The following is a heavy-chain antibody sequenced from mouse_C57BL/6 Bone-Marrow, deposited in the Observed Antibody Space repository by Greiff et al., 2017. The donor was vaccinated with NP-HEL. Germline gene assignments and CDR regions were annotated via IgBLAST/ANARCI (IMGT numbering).Heavy chain of an antibody. V-gene: IGHV4-1*01. CDR3: ARPERAYFDV. J-gene: IGHJ1*03. CDR2: INPDSSTI. D-gene: IGHD3-3*01. CDR1: AVDFSRYW. Sequence: SAPAVDFSRYWMSWVRRAPGKGLEWIGEINPDSSTINYAPSLKDKFIISRDNAKNTLYLQMSKVRSEDTALYYCARPERAYFDVWGTGTTVTVSS.